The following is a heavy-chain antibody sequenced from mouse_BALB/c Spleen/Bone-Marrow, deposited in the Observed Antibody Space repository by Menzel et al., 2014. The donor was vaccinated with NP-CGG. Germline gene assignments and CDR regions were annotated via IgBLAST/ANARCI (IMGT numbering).Heavy chain of an antibody. CDR2: ISSGGIYT. CDR1: GFTFSSYG. Sequence: EVKLVESGGDLVKPGGSLKLSCAASGFTFSSYGMSWVRQTPDKRLEWVATISSGGIYTYYPDSVKGRFTISRDNAKNTLYLQMSSLKSEDTAMYYCTRRTGTDYYAMDYWIKEPQSPSPQ. V-gene: IGHV5-6*02. D-gene: IGHD4-1*01. J-gene: IGHJ4*01. CDR3: TRRTGTDYYAMDY.